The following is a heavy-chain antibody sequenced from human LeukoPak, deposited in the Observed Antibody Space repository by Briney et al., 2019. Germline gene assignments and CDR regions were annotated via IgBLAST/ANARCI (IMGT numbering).Heavy chain of an antibody. CDR3: AKDPPRGYSGYDYVGWFDP. CDR1: GFTLSSYA. Sequence: PGGSLRLSCAASGFTLSSYAMSWVRQAPGKGLEWVSAISGSGGSTYYADSVKGRFTISRDNSKNTLYLQMNSLRAEDTAVYYCAKDPPRGYSGYDYVGWFDPWGQGTLVTVSS. J-gene: IGHJ5*02. D-gene: IGHD5-12*01. V-gene: IGHV3-23*01. CDR2: ISGSGGST.